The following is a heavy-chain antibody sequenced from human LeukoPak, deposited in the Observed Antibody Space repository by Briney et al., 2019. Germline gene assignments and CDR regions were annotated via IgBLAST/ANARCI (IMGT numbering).Heavy chain of an antibody. CDR1: GFTFSSYW. J-gene: IGHJ5*02. CDR3: ARRYCSSTSCYGEWFDP. CDR2: VEQDGSEK. V-gene: IGHV3-7*01. Sequence: GGSLRLSCAASGFTFSSYWMTWVRQAPGKGLEWVANVEQDGSEKNYVDSVKGRFTISRDNAKNSLYLQMNSLRAEDTAVYYCARRYCSSTSCYGEWFDPWGQGTLVTVSS. D-gene: IGHD2-2*01.